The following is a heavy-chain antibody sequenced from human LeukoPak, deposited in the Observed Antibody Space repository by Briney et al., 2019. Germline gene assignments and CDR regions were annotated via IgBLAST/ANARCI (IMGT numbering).Heavy chain of an antibody. CDR1: GGSISSYY. J-gene: IGHJ3*02. D-gene: IGHD3-3*01. V-gene: IGHV4-59*01. CDR3: ARDRWDLDYDFWSGYYTGFNAFDI. CDR2: IYYSGST. Sequence: SETLTLTCTVSGGSISSYYWSWIRQPPGKGLEWIGYIYYSGSTNYNPSLKSRVTISVDTSKNQFSLKLSSVTAADTAVYYCARDRWDLDYDFWSGYYTGFNAFDIWGQGTMVTVSS.